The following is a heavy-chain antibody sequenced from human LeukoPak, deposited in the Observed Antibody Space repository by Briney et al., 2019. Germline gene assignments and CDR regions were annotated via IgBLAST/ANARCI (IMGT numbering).Heavy chain of an antibody. J-gene: IGHJ1*01. Sequence: GGSLRLSCAASGFTFSSYSMNWVRQAPGKGLEWASSISSSSTYIYYADSVKGRFTISRDNAKNSLFLQMNSLRAGDTAVYYCARDLTTSSTAYLHHWGQGTLVTVSS. CDR3: ARDLTTSSTAYLHH. V-gene: IGHV3-21*01. D-gene: IGHD6-6*01. CDR2: ISSSSTYI. CDR1: GFTFSSYS.